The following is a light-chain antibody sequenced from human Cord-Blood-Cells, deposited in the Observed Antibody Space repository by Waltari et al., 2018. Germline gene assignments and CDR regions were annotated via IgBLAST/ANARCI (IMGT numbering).Light chain of an antibody. CDR3: CSYAGSSIFYV. CDR2: EGR. V-gene: IGLV2-23*01. CDR1: SSDVGSYNL. J-gene: IGLJ1*01. Sequence: QSALTQPASVSGSPGQSITLSCTGTSSDVGSYNLVSWYHQHPGTAPKLMVYEGRKRPSRASNRFSGSKSGTTASLTISGLQAEDEADYYCCSYAGSSIFYVFGTGTKVTVL.